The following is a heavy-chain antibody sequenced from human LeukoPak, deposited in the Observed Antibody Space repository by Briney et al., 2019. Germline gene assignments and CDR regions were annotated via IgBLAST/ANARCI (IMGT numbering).Heavy chain of an antibody. CDR1: GFTFSNAW. J-gene: IGHJ4*02. CDR3: TRIIRSGSFVY. D-gene: IGHD1-26*01. Sequence: GGSLRLSCAASGFTFSNAWMNWVRQAPGKGLEWVGRIKSKTDGGTTDYAAPVKGRFTISRDDSTNTLFPQMNSLKTEDTALYYCTRIIRSGSFVYWGQGTLVTVPS. CDR2: IKSKTDGGTT. V-gene: IGHV3-15*01.